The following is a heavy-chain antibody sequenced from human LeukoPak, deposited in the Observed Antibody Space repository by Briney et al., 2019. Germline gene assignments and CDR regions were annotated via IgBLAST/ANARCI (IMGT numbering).Heavy chain of an antibody. Sequence: GGSLRLSCAASGFTFNAYDMHWVRQATGKGLEWVSVIGTAGETYYPDSAKGRFTISRDSAKNSLYLQMNSLRAGDTAIYYCARASHYYDSSGYFGGFDYWGQGTLVTVSS. CDR2: IGTAGET. CDR1: GFTFNAYD. D-gene: IGHD3-22*01. J-gene: IGHJ4*02. V-gene: IGHV3-13*01. CDR3: ARASHYYDSSGYFGGFDY.